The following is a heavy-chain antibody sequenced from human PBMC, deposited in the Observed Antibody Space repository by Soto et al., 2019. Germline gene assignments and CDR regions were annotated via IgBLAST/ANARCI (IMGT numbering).Heavy chain of an antibody. Sequence: GGSLRLSCAASGFAVGGFYMNWVRQAPGKGLEWVSVMFTTGTTYYADSVKGRFTISRDDSKNTLYLQMNSLRAEDTTVYYCARERYSYGFDYWGQGTVVTVSS. D-gene: IGHD5-18*01. CDR3: ARERYSYGFDY. CDR1: GFAVGGFY. V-gene: IGHV3-53*01. CDR2: MFTTGTT. J-gene: IGHJ4*02.